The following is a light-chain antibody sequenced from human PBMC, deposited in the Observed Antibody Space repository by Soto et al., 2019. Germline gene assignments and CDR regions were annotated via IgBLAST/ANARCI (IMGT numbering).Light chain of an antibody. CDR2: DNN. Sequence: NFMLTQPHSVSESPGKTVIISCTRSFGGIAYNSVQWYQQRPGSAHTTVIYDNNQRPSGVPDRFSGYTDGSSNSASLTISGLQTEDEGDYYWQTYDSNTVIFGGGTKLTV. J-gene: IGLJ2*01. CDR3: QTYDSNTVI. V-gene: IGLV6-57*03. CDR1: FGGIAYNS.